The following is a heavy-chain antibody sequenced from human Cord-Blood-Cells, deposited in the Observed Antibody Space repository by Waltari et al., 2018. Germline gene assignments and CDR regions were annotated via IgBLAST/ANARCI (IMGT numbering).Heavy chain of an antibody. D-gene: IGHD6-13*01. J-gene: IGHJ4*02. Sequence: QVQLVESGGGVVQPGRSLRLSCAASGFPLSSYGMPWVRQAPGKGLGWVEVIGYDGSNKYYADSVKGRFTISRDNSKNTLYLQMNSLRAEDTAVYYCVRYSSSWYFDYWGQGTLVTVSS. CDR2: IGYDGSNK. CDR1: GFPLSSYG. CDR3: VRYSSSWYFDY. V-gene: IGHV3-33*01.